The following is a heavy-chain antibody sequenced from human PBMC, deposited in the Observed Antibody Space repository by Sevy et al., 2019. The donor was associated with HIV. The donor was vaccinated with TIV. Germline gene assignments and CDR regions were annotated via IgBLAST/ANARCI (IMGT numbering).Heavy chain of an antibody. CDR1: GFTVSSKY. Sequence: GGSLRLSCAASGFTVSSKYMSWVRQAPGKGLEWVSVIYSGEYTYYADSVKGRFTISRDISKNTQNLEMNNLRAEDTAIYYCATTSSPLYYYALDVWGQGTTVTVSS. D-gene: IGHD1-26*01. V-gene: IGHV3-53*01. CDR3: ATTSSPLYYYALDV. J-gene: IGHJ6*02. CDR2: IYSGEYT.